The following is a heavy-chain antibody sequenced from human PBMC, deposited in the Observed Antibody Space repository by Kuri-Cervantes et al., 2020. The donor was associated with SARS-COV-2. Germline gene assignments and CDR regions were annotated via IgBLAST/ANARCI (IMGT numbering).Heavy chain of an antibody. J-gene: IGHJ6*02. Sequence: GGSLRLSCAASGFTFSSYGMHWVRQAPGKGLEWVAVIWYDGSNKYYADSVKGRFTISRDNSKNTLYLQMNSLRAEDTAVYYCARDCIRPGGKYCSGGSCSYYGMDVRGQGTTVTVSS. CDR2: IWYDGSNK. CDR3: ARDCIRPGGKYCSGGSCSYYGMDV. D-gene: IGHD2-15*01. V-gene: IGHV3-33*01. CDR1: GFTFSSYG.